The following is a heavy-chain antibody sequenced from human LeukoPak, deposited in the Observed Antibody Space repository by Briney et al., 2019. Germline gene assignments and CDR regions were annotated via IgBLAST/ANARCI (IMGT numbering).Heavy chain of an antibody. CDR1: GGSFSSYY. D-gene: IGHD6-19*01. CDR2: IYYSGST. CDR3: ARDLAVADVNYYYGMDV. Sequence: SETLSLTCAVYGGSFSSYYWSWIRQPPGKGLEWIGYIYYSGSTNYNPSLKSRVTISVDTSKNQFSLKLSSVTAADTAVYYCARDLAVADVNYYYGMDVWGQGTTVTVSS. J-gene: IGHJ6*02. V-gene: IGHV4-59*01.